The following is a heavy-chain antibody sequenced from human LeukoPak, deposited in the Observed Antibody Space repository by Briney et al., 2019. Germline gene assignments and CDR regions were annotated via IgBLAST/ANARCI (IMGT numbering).Heavy chain of an antibody. CDR2: IFEIGNT. CDR3: ARGMMPDWFDF. J-gene: IGHJ5*01. V-gene: IGHV4-59*01. D-gene: IGHD2-2*01. Sequence: PSETRSLTCPVSGGSINNYYWTWIRQPPGKGLEWVGYIFEIGNTNYNPSLKSRVTVSLETSKNQFSLRLNSVTAADTAVYYCARGMMPDWFDFWGQGTLVTVSS. CDR1: GGSINNYY.